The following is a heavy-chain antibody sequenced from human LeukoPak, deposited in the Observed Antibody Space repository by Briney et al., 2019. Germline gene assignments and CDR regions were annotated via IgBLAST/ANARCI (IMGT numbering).Heavy chain of an antibody. D-gene: IGHD3-22*01. J-gene: IGHJ4*02. CDR2: INHSGST. CDR1: GGSFSGYY. V-gene: IGHV4-34*01. CDR3: ARAPSHTYYYDSSGWFDY. Sequence: SETLSLTCAVYGGSFSGYYWSWIRQPPGKGLEWIGEINHSGSTNYSPSLKSRVTISVDTSKNQFSLKLSSVTAADTAVYYCARAPSHTYYYDSSGWFDYWGQGTLVTVSS.